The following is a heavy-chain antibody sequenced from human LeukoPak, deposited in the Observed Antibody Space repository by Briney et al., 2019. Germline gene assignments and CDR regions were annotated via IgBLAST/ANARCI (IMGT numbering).Heavy chain of an antibody. V-gene: IGHV1-69*06. J-gene: IGHJ4*02. CDR2: IIPIFGTA. CDR3: ARAREMVRGVIISPMLDY. D-gene: IGHD3-10*01. CDR1: GGTFTSYA. Sequence: ASVKVSCKASGGTFTSYAISWVRQAPGQGLEWMGGIIPIFGTANYAQKFQGRVTITADKSTSTAYMELSSLRSEDTAVYYCARAREMVRGVIISPMLDYWGQGTLVTVSS.